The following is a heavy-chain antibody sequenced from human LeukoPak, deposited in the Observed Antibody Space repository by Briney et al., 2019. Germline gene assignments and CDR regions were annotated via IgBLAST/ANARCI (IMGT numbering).Heavy chain of an antibody. D-gene: IGHD3-10*01. CDR2: ISGSGGGT. J-gene: IGHJ4*02. Sequence: PGGSLRLSCAASGFTFSSDAMSWVRQAPGKGLEWVSAISGSGGGTYYADSVKGRFTISRDNSKNTLYLQMNSLRAEDTAVYYCANADYYGSGSYYNGDYWGQGTLVTVSS. V-gene: IGHV3-23*01. CDR3: ANADYYGSGSYYNGDY. CDR1: GFTFSSDA.